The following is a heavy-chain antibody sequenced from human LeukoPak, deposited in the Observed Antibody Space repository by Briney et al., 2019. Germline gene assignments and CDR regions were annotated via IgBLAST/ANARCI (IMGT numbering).Heavy chain of an antibody. CDR3: ARAIRYCSGGSCYPAARGFDY. D-gene: IGHD2-15*01. J-gene: IGHJ4*02. Sequence: GGSLRLSCAASGFTFSSYEMNWVRQAPGKGLEWVSYISSSGSTIYYADSVKGRFTISRDNAKNSLYLQMNSLRAEDTAVCYCARAIRYCSGGSCYPAARGFDYWGQGTLVTVSS. CDR2: ISSSGSTI. V-gene: IGHV3-48*03. CDR1: GFTFSSYE.